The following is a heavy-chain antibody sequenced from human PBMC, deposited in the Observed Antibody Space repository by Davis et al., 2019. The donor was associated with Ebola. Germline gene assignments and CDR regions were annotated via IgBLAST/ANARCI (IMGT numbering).Heavy chain of an antibody. CDR2: TYYDSRWYN. Sequence: HSQTLSLTRAISGDSVSSGGWNWIRQSPSRGLEWLGRTYYDSRWYNDYAVSVKSRITINPDTSKNQISLQLNSVTPEDTAVYYCARGWLRSGFDYWDQGTLVTVSS. CDR1: GDSVSSGG. CDR3: ARGWLRSGFDY. J-gene: IGHJ4*02. D-gene: IGHD5-12*01. V-gene: IGHV6-1*01.